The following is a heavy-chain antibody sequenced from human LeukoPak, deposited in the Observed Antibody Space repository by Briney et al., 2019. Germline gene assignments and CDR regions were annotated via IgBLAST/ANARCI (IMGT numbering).Heavy chain of an antibody. V-gene: IGHV3-49*04. CDR3: TSPEGGTYYFDY. CDR2: IRSKTDGGTA. CDR1: GFMFGEYS. J-gene: IGHJ4*02. D-gene: IGHD1-26*01. Sequence: GGSLRLSCADSGFMFGEYSISWVRQAPGKGLEWVGFIRSKTDGGTAQYAASVKGRFTISRDDSRSSAYLQMNNLITEDTAVYFCTSPEGGTYYFDYWGQGTLVTVSS.